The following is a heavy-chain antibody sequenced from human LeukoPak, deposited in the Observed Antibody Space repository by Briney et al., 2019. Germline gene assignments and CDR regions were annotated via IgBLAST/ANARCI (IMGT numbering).Heavy chain of an antibody. J-gene: IGHJ4*02. CDR3: ARGRPLSTKTTDLSDY. CDR2: IDPNSGDT. Sequence: ASVKVSCKASGYSFIGYYMHWVRQAPGQGLEWMAWIDPNSGDTDYAQKFQGRVTMTRDTSINTAYMEVSRLTSDDTAVYYCARGRPLSTKTTDLSDYWGQGTRVTVSS. CDR1: GYSFIGYY. V-gene: IGHV1-2*02. D-gene: IGHD4-17*01.